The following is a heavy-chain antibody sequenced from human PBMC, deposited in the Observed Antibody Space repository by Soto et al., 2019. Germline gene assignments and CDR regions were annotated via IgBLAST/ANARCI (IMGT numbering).Heavy chain of an antibody. D-gene: IGHD2-2*01. V-gene: IGHV4-30-4*01. CDR2: IYYSGST. CDR3: ARVLSDCSSTSCYYYYYGMDV. Sequence: QVQLQESGPGLVKPSQTLSLTCTVSGGSISSGDYYWSWIRQPPGKGLEWIGYIYYSGSTYYNPSLQSRVTISVDTSKNQFSLKLSSVTAADTAVYYCARVLSDCSSTSCYYYYYGMDVWGQGTTVTVSS. CDR1: GGSISSGDYY. J-gene: IGHJ6*02.